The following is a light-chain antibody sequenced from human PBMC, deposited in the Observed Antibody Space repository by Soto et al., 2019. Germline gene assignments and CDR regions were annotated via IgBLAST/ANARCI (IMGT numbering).Light chain of an antibody. CDR2: GNN. J-gene: IGLJ3*02. V-gene: IGLV1-40*01. Sequence: QSVLTQPPSVSGAPGQRVTISCTGNNSNIGAGYDVHWYQQLPGAAPKLLIYGNNNRPSGVPDRFSGSKSGTSASLAITGLQAEDEADYYCQSYDSSLGGSGVFGGGTKLTVL. CDR3: QSYDSSLGGSGV. CDR1: NSNIGAGYD.